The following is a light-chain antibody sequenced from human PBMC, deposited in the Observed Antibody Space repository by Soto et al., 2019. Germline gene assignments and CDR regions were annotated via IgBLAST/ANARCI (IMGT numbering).Light chain of an antibody. CDR1: SSNIGAGYD. Sequence: QSVLTQPPSVSGAPGRRVTISCTGSSSNIGAGYDVHWYQQLPGTAPKLLIYGNSNRPSGVPDRFSGSKSGTSASLAITGLQAEDEADYYCQSYDSSLSGLVFGTGTKRTVL. J-gene: IGLJ1*01. CDR2: GNS. V-gene: IGLV1-40*01. CDR3: QSYDSSLSGLV.